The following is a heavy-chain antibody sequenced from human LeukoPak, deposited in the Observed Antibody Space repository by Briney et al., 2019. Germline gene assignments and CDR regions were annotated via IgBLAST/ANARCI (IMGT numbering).Heavy chain of an antibody. V-gene: IGHV3-53*05. CDR2: IYSGGST. J-gene: IGHJ3*02. CDR1: GFSVSSNY. CDR3: AREASDAFDI. Sequence: GGSLRLSCAASGFSVSSNYMTWVRQAPGKGLEWVSVIYSGGSTYYADSVKGRFTISRDDSKNTLYLQMNSLRAEDTAVYYCAREASDAFDIWGQGTMVTVSS.